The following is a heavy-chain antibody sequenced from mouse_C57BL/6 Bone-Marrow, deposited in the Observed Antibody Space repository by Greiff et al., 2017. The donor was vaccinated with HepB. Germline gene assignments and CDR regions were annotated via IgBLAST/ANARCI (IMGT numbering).Heavy chain of an antibody. Sequence: QVQLKQSGAELVKPGASVKISCKASGYTFTDYYINWVKQRPGQGLEWIGKIGPGSGSTYYNEKFKGKATLTADKSSSTAYMQLSSLTSEDSAVYFCARSRYYGSSYRNYFDYWGQGTTLTVSS. CDR3: ARSRYYGSSYRNYFDY. CDR1: GYTFTDYY. D-gene: IGHD1-1*01. V-gene: IGHV1-77*01. CDR2: IGPGSGST. J-gene: IGHJ2*01.